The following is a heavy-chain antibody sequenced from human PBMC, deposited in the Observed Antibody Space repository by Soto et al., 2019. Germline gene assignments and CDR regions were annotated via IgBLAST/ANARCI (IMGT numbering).Heavy chain of an antibody. D-gene: IGHD2-15*01. CDR1: GFTFRSSA. Sequence: PGGSLRPSCAASGFTFRSSALTRGPPTPGKGPGWVSAISGSGGSTYYADSVKGRFTVSRDNSRNTLYLQMSSLRAEDTAVYYCAKGKSYCSGGSCYSYYFEYWGQGTRVTVSS. CDR2: ISGSGGST. V-gene: IGHV3-23*01. J-gene: IGHJ4*02. CDR3: AKGKSYCSGGSCYSYYFEY.